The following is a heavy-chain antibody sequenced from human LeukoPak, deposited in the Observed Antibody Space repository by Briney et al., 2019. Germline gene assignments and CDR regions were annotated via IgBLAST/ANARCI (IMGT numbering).Heavy chain of an antibody. Sequence: GGSLRLSCVASGFTFSNYAMSWVRQAPGKRLEWVSAVTGRGSSTYYADSVKGQLTISRDNSRNTLFLQMNSLRAEDTAIYYCAKWGDFDILTGYYVSDFWGQGTLVTVSS. V-gene: IGHV3-23*01. CDR3: AKWGDFDILTGYYVSDF. CDR1: GFTFSNYA. D-gene: IGHD3-9*01. J-gene: IGHJ4*02. CDR2: VTGRGSST.